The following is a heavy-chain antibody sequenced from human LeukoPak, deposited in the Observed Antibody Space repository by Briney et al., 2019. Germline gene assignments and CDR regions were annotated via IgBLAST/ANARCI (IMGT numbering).Heavy chain of an antibody. CDR1: GGSLSSYQ. D-gene: IGHD4-23*01. CDR2: IYYSGSA. J-gene: IGHJ4*02. Sequence: SETLSLTCTVSGGSLSSYQWSWIRQPPGKGLEWIGNIYYSGSANYNPSLKSRLSISVDTSKNQFSLKLSPASAADTAVYYCARVGVDYSGNIIKYFFDYWGQGTLVTVSS. V-gene: IGHV4-59*01. CDR3: ARVGVDYSGNIIKYFFDY.